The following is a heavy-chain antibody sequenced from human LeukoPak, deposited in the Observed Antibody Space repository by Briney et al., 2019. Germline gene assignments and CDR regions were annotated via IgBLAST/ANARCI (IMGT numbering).Heavy chain of an antibody. CDR2: IYYSGNT. Sequence: SETLSLTCTVSGGSISSSSYYWRWIRQPPGKGLEWIGSIYYSGNTYYNPSLKSRVTISVDTSKDQFSLKLSSVTAADTAVYYCARPRQGDYYFDYWGQGTLVTVSS. J-gene: IGHJ4*02. D-gene: IGHD2-21*02. CDR1: GGSISSSSYY. V-gene: IGHV4-39*01. CDR3: ARPRQGDYYFDY.